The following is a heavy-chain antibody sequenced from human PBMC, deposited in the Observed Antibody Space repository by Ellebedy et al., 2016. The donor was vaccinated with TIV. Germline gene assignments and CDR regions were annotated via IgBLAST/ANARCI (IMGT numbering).Heavy chain of an antibody. CDR3: VRAWYGDNSAIEYFQH. CDR2: IYSGGDT. D-gene: IGHD4-17*01. V-gene: IGHV3-53*01. CDR1: GFTVSNNY. Sequence: PGGSLRLSCVASGFTVSNNYMTWVRQAPGKGLEWVSIIYSGGDTHYADSVRGRFTISRDNSKNTLYLQMDSLRAEDTAMYYCVRAWYGDNSAIEYFQHWGQGTLVTVSS. J-gene: IGHJ1*01.